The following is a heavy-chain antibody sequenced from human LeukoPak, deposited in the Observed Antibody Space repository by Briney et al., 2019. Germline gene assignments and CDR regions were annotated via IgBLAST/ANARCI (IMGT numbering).Heavy chain of an antibody. CDR1: GFTFSSYA. J-gene: IGHJ4*02. CDR2: ISGSGGST. Sequence: GGSLRLSCAASGFTFSSYAMSWVRQAPGKGLEWVSAISGSGGSTYYADSVKGRFTISRDNSKNTLYLQMNSLRAEDTAVYYCAKEIRDIVVVVAAPGYWGQGTLVTVSS. CDR3: AKEIRDIVVVVAAPGY. D-gene: IGHD2-15*01. V-gene: IGHV3-23*01.